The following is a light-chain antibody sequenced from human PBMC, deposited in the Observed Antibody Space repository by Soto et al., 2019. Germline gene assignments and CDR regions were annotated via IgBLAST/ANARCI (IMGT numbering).Light chain of an antibody. V-gene: IGKV3-15*01. J-gene: IGKJ3*01. CDR1: QSVSSN. CDR3: QQYNNWPVA. Sequence: EIVMTQSPATLSVSPGERATLSCRASQSVSSNLAWYQQKPGQAPRLLIYDASTRATGIPARFSGSGSGTEFTLTISSLQSEDFAVYYCQQYNNWPVAFGPGTKVDIK. CDR2: DAS.